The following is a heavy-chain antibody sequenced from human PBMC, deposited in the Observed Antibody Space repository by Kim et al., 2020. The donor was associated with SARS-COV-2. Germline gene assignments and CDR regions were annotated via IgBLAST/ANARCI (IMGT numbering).Heavy chain of an antibody. V-gene: IGHV1-2*02. D-gene: IGHD1-26*01. CDR2: GT. J-gene: IGHJ5*02. CDR3: ARVSMGGFDP. Sequence: GTNYAQKFQGRVTMTRDTSIRTAYMELSRLRSDDTAVYYCARVSMGGFDPWGQGTLVTVSS.